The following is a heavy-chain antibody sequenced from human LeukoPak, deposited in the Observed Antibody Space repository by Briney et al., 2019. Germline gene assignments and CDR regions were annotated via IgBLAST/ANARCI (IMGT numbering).Heavy chain of an antibody. Sequence: PSDPLSLTCTVSGGSISSSSYYWRWIRQPPGKGLAWIGSIYYSGSTYYNPSLKSRVTISVDTSKNQFSLKLSSVTAADTAVYYCASAYYYGSGSFDYWGQGTLVTVSS. D-gene: IGHD3-10*01. CDR1: GGSISSSSYY. J-gene: IGHJ4*02. V-gene: IGHV4-39*01. CDR2: IYYSGST. CDR3: ASAYYYGSGSFDY.